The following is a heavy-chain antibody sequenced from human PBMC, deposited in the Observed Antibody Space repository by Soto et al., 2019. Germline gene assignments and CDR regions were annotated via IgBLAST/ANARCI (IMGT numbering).Heavy chain of an antibody. Sequence: GASVKVSCKASGYTFTNFAIHWVRQAPGQRLEWMGWINTGNGNTKYSQKLQGRVTMTTDTSTSTAYMELRSLRSDDTAVYYCARDYDFWTYWGQGTLVTVSS. CDR3: ARDYDFWTY. D-gene: IGHD3-3*01. CDR2: INTGNGNT. CDR1: GYTFTNFA. J-gene: IGHJ4*02. V-gene: IGHV1-3*04.